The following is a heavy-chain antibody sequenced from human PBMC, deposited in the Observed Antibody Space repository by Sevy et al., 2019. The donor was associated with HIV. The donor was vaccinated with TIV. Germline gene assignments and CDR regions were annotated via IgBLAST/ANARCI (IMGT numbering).Heavy chain of an antibody. Sequence: GGSLRLSCAASGFTFSDYYMSWIRQAPGKGLEWVSYISSSGSTIYYADSVKGRFTISRDNAKNSLYLQMNSLRAEDTAVYYCARAKGYYYDSSGYYPLDYRGQGTLVTVSS. CDR2: ISSSGSTI. V-gene: IGHV3-11*01. J-gene: IGHJ4*02. D-gene: IGHD3-22*01. CDR1: GFTFSDYY. CDR3: ARAKGYYYDSSGYYPLDY.